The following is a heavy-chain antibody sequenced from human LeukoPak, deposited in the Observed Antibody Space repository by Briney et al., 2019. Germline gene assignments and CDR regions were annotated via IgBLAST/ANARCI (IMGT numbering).Heavy chain of an antibody. CDR3: ARRRCSSTSCYHYYYGMDV. D-gene: IGHD2-2*01. CDR2: IYYSGST. Sequence: PSETLSLTCTVSGGSISSSSYYWGWIRQPPGKGLEWIGSIYYSGSTYYNPSLKSRVTISVDTSKNQFSLKLSSVTAADTAVYYCARRRCSSTSCYHYYYGMDVWGQGTTVTVSS. V-gene: IGHV4-39*01. J-gene: IGHJ6*02. CDR1: GGSISSSSYY.